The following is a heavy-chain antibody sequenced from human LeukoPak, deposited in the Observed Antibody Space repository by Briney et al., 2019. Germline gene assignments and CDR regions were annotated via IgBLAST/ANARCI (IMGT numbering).Heavy chain of an antibody. CDR1: GFTFSSYG. D-gene: IGHD2-21*02. V-gene: IGHV3-30*18. J-gene: IGHJ4*02. CDR2: ISYDGSNK. Sequence: GGSLRLSCAASGFTFSSYGMHWVRQAPGKGLEWVGVISYDGSNKYYADSVKGRFTISRDNSKNTLYLQMNSLRAEDTAVYYCAKDLRAYCGGDCYSDFDYWGQGTLVTVSS. CDR3: AKDLRAYCGGDCYSDFDY.